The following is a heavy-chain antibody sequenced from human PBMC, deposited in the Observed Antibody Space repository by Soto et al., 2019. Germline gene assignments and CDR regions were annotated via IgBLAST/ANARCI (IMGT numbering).Heavy chain of an antibody. CDR2: IFASGRS. D-gene: IGHD2-21*01. V-gene: IGHV4-31*03. J-gene: IGHJ4*02. Sequence: SETLSLTCSVSGGSITTGICYWSWIRQNAGEGLECIGSIFASGRSHFNPSFKSRSQLFVDTSKNQFSLRLDSVTAADTALYRCARTCGGRGYFESWGLGILLTVSS. CDR1: GGSITTGICY. CDR3: ARTCGGRGYFES.